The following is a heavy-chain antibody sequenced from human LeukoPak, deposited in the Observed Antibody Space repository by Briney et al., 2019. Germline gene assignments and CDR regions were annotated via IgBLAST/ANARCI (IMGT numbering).Heavy chain of an antibody. CDR1: GKSFSGYY. V-gene: IGHV4-34*01. D-gene: IGHD2-21*02. J-gene: IGHJ6*02. CDR2: INHSGST. CDR3: ARGRVSVTGYYFAMDV. Sequence: PSETLSLTCTVYGKSFSGYYWTCIRQSPGKGLEWIGEINHSGSTNYNPSLKSRVSISIDTSKNHLSLKLSSVTAADTVVYYCARGRVSVTGYYFAMDVWGQGTTVTVSS.